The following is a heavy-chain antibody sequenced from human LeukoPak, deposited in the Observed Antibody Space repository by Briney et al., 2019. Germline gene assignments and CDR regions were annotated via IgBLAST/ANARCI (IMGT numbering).Heavy chain of an antibody. CDR1: GFTFFNYA. CDR2: ISGSGGNT. Sequence: PGGSLRLSCAASGFTFFNYAMSWVRQSPGKGLEWVSIISGSGGNTNYADSVKGRLTISRDNSNNTLYLQMNSLRAEDTAVYYCAKDLSYCSGGTCYTSRYYGMDVWAKGPRSPSP. J-gene: IGHJ6*02. CDR3: AKDLSYCSGGTCYTSRYYGMDV. V-gene: IGHV3-23*01. D-gene: IGHD2-15*01.